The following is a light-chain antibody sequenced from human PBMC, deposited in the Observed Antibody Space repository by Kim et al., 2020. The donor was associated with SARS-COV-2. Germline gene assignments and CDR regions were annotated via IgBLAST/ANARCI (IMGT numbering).Light chain of an antibody. V-gene: IGLV1-44*01. CDR2: ASN. CDR3: AAWDDGLNGYV. J-gene: IGLJ1*01. CDR1: SSNIGRNA. Sequence: QLVLTQPPSASGTPGQRVTISCSGSSSNIGRNAVHWYQQLPGTAPKLLIYASNQRPSGVPDRFSGSKSGASASLAISGLQSADEAEYFCAAWDDGLNGYVFGTGTKVTVL.